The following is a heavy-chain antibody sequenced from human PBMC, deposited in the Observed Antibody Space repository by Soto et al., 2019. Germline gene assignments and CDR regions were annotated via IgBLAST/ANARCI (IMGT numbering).Heavy chain of an antibody. D-gene: IGHD5-18*01. J-gene: IGHJ6*02. Sequence: GGSLRLSCAASGFTFSSYAMSWVRQAPGKGLEWVSAISGSGGSTYYADSVKGRFTISRDNSKNTLYLQMNSLRAEDTAVYYCAKDNPAAMVIGQDGVYYYYGMDVWGQGTTVTVSS. CDR2: ISGSGGST. CDR1: GFTFSSYA. CDR3: AKDNPAAMVIGQDGVYYYYGMDV. V-gene: IGHV3-23*01.